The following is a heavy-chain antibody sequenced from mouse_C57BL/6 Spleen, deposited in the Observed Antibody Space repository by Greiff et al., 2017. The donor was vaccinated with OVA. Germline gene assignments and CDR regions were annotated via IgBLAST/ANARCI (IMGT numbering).Heavy chain of an antibody. CDR2: IDPETGGT. CDR3: TRFYGNYGYFDY. V-gene: IGHV1-15*01. J-gene: IGHJ2*01. Sequence: VQLQQSGAELVRPGASVTLSCKASGYTFTDYEMHWVKQTPVHGLEWIGAIDPETGGTAYNQKFKGKAILTADKSSSTAYMELRSLTSEDSAVYYCTRFYGNYGYFDYWGQGTTLTVSS. CDR1: GYTFTDYE. D-gene: IGHD2-1*01.